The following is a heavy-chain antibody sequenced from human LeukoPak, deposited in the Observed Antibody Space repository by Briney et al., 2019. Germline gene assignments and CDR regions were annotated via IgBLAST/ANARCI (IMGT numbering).Heavy chain of an antibody. CDR3: ARNQEIDYYDSSGFYWAVEY. V-gene: IGHV3-48*01. Sequence: PGGSLRLSCAASGFTFSAYSMNWVRQAPGKGLEWVAYISGGGGTIYYADSVKGRFTISRDNDKNSLYLQMDSLRAEDTAVYYCARNQEIDYYDSSGFYWAVEYWGQGTLVTVSS. CDR1: GFTFSAYS. CDR2: ISGGGGTI. J-gene: IGHJ4*02. D-gene: IGHD3-22*01.